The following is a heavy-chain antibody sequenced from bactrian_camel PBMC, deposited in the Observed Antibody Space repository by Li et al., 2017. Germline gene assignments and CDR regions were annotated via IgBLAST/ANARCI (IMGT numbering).Heavy chain of an antibody. CDR3: GADFPCLTSIAYGLAGNFRS. V-gene: IGHV3-3*01. Sequence: HVQLVESGGGSVQAGGPLRLSCAASLATDRWRFMGWFRQAPGKEREGVAVIRAADSNALYDDSVQGRFTASKDNAKMTLYLQMNSLKPEDTAMYYCGADFPCLTSIAYGLAGNFRSWGQGTQVTVS. J-gene: IGHJ6*01. CDR1: LATDRWRF. D-gene: IGHD1*01. CDR2: IRAADSNA.